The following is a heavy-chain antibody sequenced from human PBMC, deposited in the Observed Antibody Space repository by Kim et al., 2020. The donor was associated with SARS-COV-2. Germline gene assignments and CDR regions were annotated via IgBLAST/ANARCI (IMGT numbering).Heavy chain of an antibody. J-gene: IGHJ3*02. CDR1: GGSFSGYY. CDR3: ARGVDCSGGSCYSGAFDI. D-gene: IGHD2-15*01. V-gene: IGHV4-34*01. Sequence: SETLSLTCAVYGGSFSGYYWSWIRQPPGKGLEWIGEINHSGSTNYNPSLKSRVTISVDTSKNQFSLKLSSVTAADTAVYYCARGVDCSGGSCYSGAFDIWGQGTMVTVSS. CDR2: INHSGST.